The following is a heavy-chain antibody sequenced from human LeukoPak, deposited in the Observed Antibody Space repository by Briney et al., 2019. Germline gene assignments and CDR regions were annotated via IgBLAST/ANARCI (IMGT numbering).Heavy chain of an antibody. CDR2: ISYDGNNK. D-gene: IGHD2-15*01. V-gene: IGHV3-30*18. J-gene: IGHJ4*02. CDR3: AKDRGVAAASFDS. Sequence: GGSLRLSCAASGFTFSIYCMHWVRQAPGKGLEGGAVISYDGNNKHYADSAEGRFTISRDNAKNTLYLEMKILKAEDRDAYLCAKDRGVAAASFDSWGQGTLGT. CDR1: GFTFSIYC.